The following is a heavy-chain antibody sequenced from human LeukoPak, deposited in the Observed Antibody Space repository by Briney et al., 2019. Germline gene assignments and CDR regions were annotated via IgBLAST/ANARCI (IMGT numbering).Heavy chain of an antibody. CDR2: IYSGGST. Sequence: PGGSLRLSCAASGFTVSSNYMSWVRQAPGKGLEWVSVIYSGGSTYYADSVKGRFTISRDNSKNTLYLQMNSLRAEDTAVYYCARDLSSCSGGSCFYYYYYSMDVWGQGTTVTVSS. V-gene: IGHV3-66*01. CDR3: ARDLSSCSGGSCFYYYYYSMDV. D-gene: IGHD2-15*01. J-gene: IGHJ6*02. CDR1: GFTVSSNY.